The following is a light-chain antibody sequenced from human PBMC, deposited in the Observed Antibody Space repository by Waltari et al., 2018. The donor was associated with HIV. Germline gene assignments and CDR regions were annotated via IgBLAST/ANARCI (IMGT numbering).Light chain of an antibody. CDR3: QSADTTGAVV. CDR2: KDT. J-gene: IGLJ2*01. CDR1: ALSKQF. V-gene: IGLV3-25*03. Sequence: SFELTQPPSMSVSPGQTVRITCTGDALSKQFVFWYQQKPGQAPVSIIFKDTERSLGIPDRFSGSSSGPNATLTISRVQAEDEADFYCQSADTTGAVVFGGGTKL.